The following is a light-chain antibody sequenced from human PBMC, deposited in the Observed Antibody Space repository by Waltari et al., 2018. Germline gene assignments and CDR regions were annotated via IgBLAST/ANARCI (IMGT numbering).Light chain of an antibody. Sequence: QSALTQPPSASGSPGQSVTISCTGTSSDIRGHTYVSYQQHPDKAPKLVIYEVSKRPSGVPDRFSGSKSGNTASLTVSGLQAEDEADYHCSSRAGSNTYVIFGGGTKLTVL. J-gene: IGLJ2*01. CDR1: SSDIRGHTY. CDR3: SSRAGSNTYVI. V-gene: IGLV2-8*01. CDR2: EVS.